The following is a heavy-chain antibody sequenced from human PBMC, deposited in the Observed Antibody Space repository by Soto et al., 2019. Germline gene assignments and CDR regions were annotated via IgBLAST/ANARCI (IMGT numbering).Heavy chain of an antibody. CDR3: AADPPTKVVNYYYGMDV. D-gene: IGHD4-17*01. Sequence: SVKVSCKASGFTFTSSAVQWVRQARGQRLEWIGWIVVGSGNTNYAQKFQERVTITRDMSTSTAYMELSSLRSEDTAVYYCAADPPTKVVNYYYGMDVWGQGTTVTVSS. CDR2: IVVGSGNT. CDR1: GFTFTSSA. J-gene: IGHJ6*02. V-gene: IGHV1-58*01.